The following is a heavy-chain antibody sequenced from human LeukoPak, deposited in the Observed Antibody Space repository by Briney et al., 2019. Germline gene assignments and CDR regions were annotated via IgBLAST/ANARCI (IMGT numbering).Heavy chain of an antibody. CDR2: INPNSGGT. CDR1: GYTFTGYY. D-gene: IGHD2-15*01. CDR3: ASLGYCSGGSCYLDYYYYMDV. J-gene: IGHJ6*03. V-gene: IGHV1-2*02. Sequence: ASVKVSCKAPGYTFTGYYMHWVRQAPGQGLEWMGWINPNSGGTNYAQKFQGRVTMTRDTSISTAYMELGRLRSDDTAVYYCASLGYCSGGSCYLDYYYYMDVWGKGTTVTVSS.